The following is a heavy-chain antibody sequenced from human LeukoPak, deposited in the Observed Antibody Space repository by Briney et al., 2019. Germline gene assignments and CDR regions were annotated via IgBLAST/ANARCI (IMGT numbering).Heavy chain of an antibody. D-gene: IGHD2-2*01. J-gene: IGHJ5*02. CDR2: INHSGST. Sequence: SETLSLTCAVYGGSFSGYYWSWIRQPPVKGLEWIGEINHSGSTNYNPSLKSRVTISVDTSKNQFSLKLSSVTAADTAVYYCARGGGSDIVVVPAANNWFDPRGQGTLVTVSS. V-gene: IGHV4-34*01. CDR1: GGSFSGYY. CDR3: ARGGGSDIVVVPAANNWFDP.